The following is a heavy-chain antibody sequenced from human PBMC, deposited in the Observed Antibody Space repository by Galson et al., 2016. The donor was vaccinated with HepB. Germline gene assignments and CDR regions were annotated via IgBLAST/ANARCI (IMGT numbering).Heavy chain of an antibody. CDR1: GFTFDDFT. V-gene: IGHV3-43*01. CDR2: ISWDGGST. CDR3: AKALPHYDFWSGYDY. Sequence: SLRLSCAASGFTFDDFTMHWVRQAPGKGLEWVSVISWDGGSTNYAGSVKGRFTVSRDNSNNSLYLQMNGLRTEDTGFYYCAKALPHYDFWSGYDYWGQGTLVTVSS. D-gene: IGHD3-3*01. J-gene: IGHJ4*02.